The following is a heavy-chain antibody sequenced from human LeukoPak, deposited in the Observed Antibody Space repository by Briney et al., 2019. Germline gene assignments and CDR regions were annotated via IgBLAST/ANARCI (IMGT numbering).Heavy chain of an antibody. J-gene: IGHJ3*02. V-gene: IGHV3-30*04. CDR2: VLYDGSKK. D-gene: IGHD7-27*01. CDR3: ARDNWGGAFDI. CDR1: GFTFNKYT. Sequence: PGGSLRLSCAASGFTFNKYTMHWLRQAPGKGLEWVGVVLYDGSKKNNADSVKGRFTISRDNSKNMMYVQMSSLRPEDTALYYCARDNWGGAFDIWGQGTMVTVSS.